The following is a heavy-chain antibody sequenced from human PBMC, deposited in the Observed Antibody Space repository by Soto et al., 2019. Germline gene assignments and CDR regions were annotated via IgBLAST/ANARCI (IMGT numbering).Heavy chain of an antibody. CDR3: ASVRPHHYYYYGIDV. CDR1: GGSFSGYY. CDR2: INHSGST. Sequence: SETLSLTCAVYGGSFSGYYWSWIRQPPGKGLEWIGEINHSGSTNYSPSLKGRVTISVDTSKNQFSLKLSSVTAADTAVYYCASVRPHHYYYYGIDVWGQGTPVTVSS. V-gene: IGHV4-34*01. J-gene: IGHJ6*02.